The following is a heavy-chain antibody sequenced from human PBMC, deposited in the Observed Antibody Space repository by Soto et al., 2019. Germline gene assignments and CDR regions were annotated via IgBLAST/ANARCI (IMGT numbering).Heavy chain of an antibody. J-gene: IGHJ6*02. D-gene: IGHD1-1*01. CDR2: IYYSGST. CDR3: ARDRNWKGYYGMDV. V-gene: IGHV4-59*01. Sequence: QVQLQESGPGLVKPSETLSLTCTVSGGSISSYYWSWIRQPPGKGLEWIGYIYYSGSTNYNPSLKNRVTMSVHTPKNQLSLKLSPGPAADTAVYYWARDRNWKGYYGMDVWGQGTTVTVSS. CDR1: GGSISSYY.